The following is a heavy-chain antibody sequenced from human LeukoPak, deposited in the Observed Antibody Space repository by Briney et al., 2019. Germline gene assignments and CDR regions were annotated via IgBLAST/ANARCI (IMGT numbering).Heavy chain of an antibody. V-gene: IGHV4-59*01. CDR2: IYYSGST. J-gene: IGHJ4*02. D-gene: IGHD1-1*01. CDR3: ARVGSGNFDY. Sequence: KPSETLSLTCTVSGGSISGYYWSWIRQPPGKGPEWIGYIYYSGSTNYNPSLKSRVTISVDTSKNQFSLKLTSVTAADTAVYYCARVGSGNFDYWGQGTLVTVSS. CDR1: GGSISGYY.